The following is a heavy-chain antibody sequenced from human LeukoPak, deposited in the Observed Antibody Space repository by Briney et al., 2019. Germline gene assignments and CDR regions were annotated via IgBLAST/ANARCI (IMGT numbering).Heavy chain of an antibody. CDR2: IRSKAYGGTT. D-gene: IGHD6-19*01. J-gene: IGHJ6*03. V-gene: IGHV3-49*04. CDR1: GFTFGDYV. CDR3: AKDPRSSRRVGSGWSTDYYYYYYMDV. Sequence: GGSLRLSCTASGFTFGDYVMSWVRQAPGKGLEWVGFIRSKAYGGTTKNAASVKGRFTISRDDSRSIAYLQMNSLKTEDTAVYYCAKDPRSSRRVGSGWSTDYYYYYYMDVWGKGTTVTISS.